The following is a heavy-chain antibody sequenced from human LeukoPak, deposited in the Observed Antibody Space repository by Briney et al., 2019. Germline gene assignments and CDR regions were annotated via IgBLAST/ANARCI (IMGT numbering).Heavy chain of an antibody. Sequence: PGGSLRLSCAASGFTFSSYAMHWVRQARGKGVEWVAVISYDGSNKSHTDSVKGRFTISRDNSKTTLYLKMNSLRAEDTAVYYCARGSSRDYYYYGMDVWGQGTTVTVSS. V-gene: IGHV3-30-3*01. J-gene: IGHJ6*02. CDR1: GFTFSSYA. D-gene: IGHD5-24*01. CDR2: ISYDGSNK. CDR3: ARGSSRDYYYYGMDV.